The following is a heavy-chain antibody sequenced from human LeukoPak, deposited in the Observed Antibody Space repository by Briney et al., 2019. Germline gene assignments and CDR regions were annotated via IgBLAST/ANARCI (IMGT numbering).Heavy chain of an antibody. J-gene: IGHJ4*02. Sequence: GATVKISCKVSGYTFNSYFIHWVQQAPGKGLEWMGLIDPEDGETIYAENFQGRVTIAADTSTDTAYLELTNLRSHDTAVYYCATFPRGHRNCWGQGTLVTVSS. CDR1: GYTFNSYF. CDR3: ATFPRGHRNC. V-gene: IGHV1-69-2*01. D-gene: IGHD1-14*01. CDR2: IDPEDGET.